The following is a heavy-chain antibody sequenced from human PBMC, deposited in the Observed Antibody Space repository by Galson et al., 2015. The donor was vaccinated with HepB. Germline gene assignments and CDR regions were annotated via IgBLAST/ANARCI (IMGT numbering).Heavy chain of an antibody. J-gene: IGHJ4*02. Sequence: SVKVSCKASGGTFSSYAISWVRQAPGQGLEWMGGIIPIFGTANYAQKFQGRVTITADESTSTAYMELSSLRSEDTAVYYCARPRALYSSSWSPLDYWGQGTLVTVSS. V-gene: IGHV1-69*13. CDR2: IIPIFGTA. CDR3: ARPRALYSSSWSPLDY. D-gene: IGHD6-13*01. CDR1: GGTFSSYA.